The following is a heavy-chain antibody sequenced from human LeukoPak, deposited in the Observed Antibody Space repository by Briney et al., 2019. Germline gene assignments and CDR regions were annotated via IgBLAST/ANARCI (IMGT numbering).Heavy chain of an antibody. D-gene: IGHD5-12*01. J-gene: IGHJ4*02. Sequence: PGGSLRLSCAASGFTFSDYYMSWIRQAPGKGLEWVSYISSSGSTIYYADSVKGRFTISRANSKNSLYLQMNSLRAEDTALYYCAKEAYGGYAGVFDYWGQGTLVTVSS. CDR1: GFTFSDYY. CDR3: AKEAYGGYAGVFDY. V-gene: IGHV3-11*01. CDR2: ISSSGSTI.